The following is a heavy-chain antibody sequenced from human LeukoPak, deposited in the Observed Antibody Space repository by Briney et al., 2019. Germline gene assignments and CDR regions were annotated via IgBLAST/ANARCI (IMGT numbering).Heavy chain of an antibody. CDR3: ARVAVVGKANWFDP. J-gene: IGHJ5*02. CDR2: TYYRSKWYN. D-gene: IGHD2-2*01. Sequence: SQTLSLTCAISGDSVSSNSAAWNWIRQSPSRGLEWLGSTYYRSKWYNDYAVSVKSRITINPDTSKNQFSLQLNSVTPEDTAVYYCARVAVVGKANWFDPWGQGTLVTVSS. CDR1: GDSVSSNSAA. V-gene: IGHV6-1*01.